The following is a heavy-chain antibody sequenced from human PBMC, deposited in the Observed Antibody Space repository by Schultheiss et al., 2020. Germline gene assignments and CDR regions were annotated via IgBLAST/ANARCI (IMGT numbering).Heavy chain of an antibody. V-gene: IGHV1-2*06. CDR3: ASQATVVTYLFDY. J-gene: IGHJ4*02. CDR2: IDPNSGVT. Sequence: ASVKVSCKASGDTFIDYYFHWVRQAPGQGLEWMGRIDPNSGVTDYARKFQGRVTMTRDTSISTAYMELSRLRSDDTAVYYCASQATVVTYLFDYWGQGTLVTVSS. D-gene: IGHD4-23*01. CDR1: GDTFIDYY.